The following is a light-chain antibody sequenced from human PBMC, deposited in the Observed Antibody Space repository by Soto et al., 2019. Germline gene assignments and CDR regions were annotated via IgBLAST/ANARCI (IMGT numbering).Light chain of an antibody. CDR3: QQRSNGPST. J-gene: IGKJ4*01. CDR2: DAS. CDR1: QSVSVY. Sequence: EIVLTQSPATLSLSPGNRATLSCRASQSVSVYLAWYQQKPGQAPRLLIYDASNRATGIPARFSGSGSGTDFTLTITRLEPEDFAVYYCQQRSNGPSTFGGGTKVEI. V-gene: IGKV3-11*01.